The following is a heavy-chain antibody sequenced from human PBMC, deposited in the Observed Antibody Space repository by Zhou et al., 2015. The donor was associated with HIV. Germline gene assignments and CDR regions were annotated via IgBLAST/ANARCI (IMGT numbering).Heavy chain of an antibody. Sequence: QVQLVQSGTEVKKPGSSVKVSCKASGGTFSGSDISWVRQAPGQGLEWMGGIIPMFDIENHAQKFRGRLTITADKSTGAAYMELSSLRTDDAAVYYCARSSGNYDFAFDVWGQGTRLIVSS. CDR1: GGTFSGSD. CDR3: ARSSGNYDFAFDV. CDR2: IIPMFDIE. D-gene: IGHD3-22*01. J-gene: IGHJ3*01. V-gene: IGHV1-69*17.